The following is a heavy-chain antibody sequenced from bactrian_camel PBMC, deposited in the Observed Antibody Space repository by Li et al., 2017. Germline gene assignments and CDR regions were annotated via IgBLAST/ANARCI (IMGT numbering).Heavy chain of an antibody. Sequence: HVQLVESGGGLVQPGGSLRLSCTASGFTIDDSDMGWYRQAPGNECELVSTISSDGSTYYADSVKGRFTISRDNDQNTLYLQLNSLKTEDTAMYYCASPGITRESYWGQRTQVTVS. CDR3: ASPGITRESY. CDR2: ISSDGST. V-gene: IGHV3S55*01. D-gene: IGHD6*01. CDR1: GFTIDDSD. J-gene: IGHJ4*01.